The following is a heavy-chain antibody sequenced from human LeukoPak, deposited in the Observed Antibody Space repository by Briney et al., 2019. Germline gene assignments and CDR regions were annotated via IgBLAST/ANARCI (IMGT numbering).Heavy chain of an antibody. D-gene: IGHD1-1*01. Sequence: GGSLRLSCAASGFTFSSYAMSWVRQAPGKGLEWVSAISGGADDTYYTDSVKGRFTISRDNSQNTLYLQMNGLRAADTATYSCAKDSLGPIILEGAFDVWGQGTMVTASS. V-gene: IGHV3-23*01. CDR3: AKDSLGPIILEGAFDV. CDR2: ISGGADDT. J-gene: IGHJ3*01. CDR1: GFTFSSYA.